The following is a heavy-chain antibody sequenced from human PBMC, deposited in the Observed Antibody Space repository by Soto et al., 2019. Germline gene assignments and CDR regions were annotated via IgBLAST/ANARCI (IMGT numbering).Heavy chain of an antibody. CDR1: SDSINNYY. Sequence: QVRLQESGPGLVTPSETLSLICSVSSDSINNYYWSWVRPPPGKGLEWLGGLLYTGTTKYNPSLKGRTAISGDASKSQSSPKLTSVTAADTAVYYCATVSGFEYGYPQQFDSWGQGSLVTVSS. D-gene: IGHD5-18*01. V-gene: IGHV4-59*01. CDR2: LLYTGTT. J-gene: IGHJ4*02. CDR3: ATVSGFEYGYPQQFDS.